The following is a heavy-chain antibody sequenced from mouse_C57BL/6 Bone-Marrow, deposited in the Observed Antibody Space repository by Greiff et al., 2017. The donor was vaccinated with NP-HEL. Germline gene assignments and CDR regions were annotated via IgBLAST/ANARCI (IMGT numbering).Heavy chain of an antibody. J-gene: IGHJ3*01. Sequence: EVKVVESGGGLVKPGGSLKLSCAASGFTFSSYAMSWVRQTPEKRLEWVATISDGGSYTYYPDNVKGRFTISRDNAKNNLYLQMSHLKSEDTAMYYCARERYGSSPWFAYWGQGTLVTVSA. D-gene: IGHD1-1*01. CDR2: ISDGGSYT. CDR3: ARERYGSSPWFAY. V-gene: IGHV5-4*01. CDR1: GFTFSSYA.